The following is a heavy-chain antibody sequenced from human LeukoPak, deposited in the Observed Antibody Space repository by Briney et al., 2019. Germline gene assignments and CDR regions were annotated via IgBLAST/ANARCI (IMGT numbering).Heavy chain of an antibody. Sequence: SQTLSLTCSVSGGSIISYYWSWIRQSPGKGLEWIGYIYYSGSTSYNPSLKSRVTMSVDTSKNQFSLMLTSVTAADTAVYYCAREFYGSGSYSAIDIWGQGTMVTVSS. CDR3: AREFYGSGSYSAIDI. D-gene: IGHD3-10*01. CDR2: IYYSGST. J-gene: IGHJ3*02. CDR1: GGSIISYY. V-gene: IGHV4-59*01.